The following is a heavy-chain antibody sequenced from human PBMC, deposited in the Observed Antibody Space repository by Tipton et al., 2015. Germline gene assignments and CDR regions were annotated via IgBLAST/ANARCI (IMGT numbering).Heavy chain of an antibody. CDR1: GGSISSYY. CDR3: ARAGGRSGSFY. CDR2: IYYSGST. Sequence: TLSLTCTVSGGSISSYYWSWIRQPPGKGLEWIGYIYYSGSTNYNPSLKSRVTISVDTSKNQFSLKLSSVTAADTAVYYCARAGGRSGSFYWGQGTLVTVSS. J-gene: IGHJ4*02. V-gene: IGHV4-59*01. D-gene: IGHD3-10*01.